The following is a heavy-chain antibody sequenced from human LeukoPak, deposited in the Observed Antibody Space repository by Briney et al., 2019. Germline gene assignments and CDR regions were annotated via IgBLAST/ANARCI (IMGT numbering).Heavy chain of an antibody. V-gene: IGHV3-66*01. J-gene: IGHJ4*02. CDR2: IYAGGST. Sequence: PGGSLRLSCAVSGFSVSRNYMSWVRQAPGTGLEWVSVIYAGGSTYYADSVKGRFTVSRDNSKNTLYLQTNSLRAEDTAVYYCATIEAVRFHYWGQGTLVAVSS. CDR3: ATIEAVRFHY. D-gene: IGHD6-19*01. CDR1: GFSVSRNY.